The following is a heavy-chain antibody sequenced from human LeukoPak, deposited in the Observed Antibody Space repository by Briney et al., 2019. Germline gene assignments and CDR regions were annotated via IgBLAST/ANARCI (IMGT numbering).Heavy chain of an antibody. CDR1: GFTFSSYG. CDR2: IWYDGSNK. Sequence: PGESLRLSRAASGFTFSSYGMHWVRQAPGKGLEWVAVIWYDGSNKYYADSVKGRFTISRDNSKNTLYLQMNSLRAEDTAVYYCARDAVYSSSWQYYWGQGTLVTVSS. J-gene: IGHJ4*02. D-gene: IGHD6-13*01. CDR3: ARDAVYSSSWQYY. V-gene: IGHV3-33*01.